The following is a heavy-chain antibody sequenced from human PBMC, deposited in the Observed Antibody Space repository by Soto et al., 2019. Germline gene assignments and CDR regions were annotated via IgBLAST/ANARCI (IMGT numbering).Heavy chain of an antibody. CDR3: ARTILLFGEFPSFDGMDV. CDR1: GGSISSYY. CDR2: IYYSGST. J-gene: IGHJ6*02. Sequence: SETLSLTCTVSGGSISSYYWSWIRQPPGKGLEWIGYIYYSGSTNYNPSLKSRVTISVDTSKNQFSLKLSSVTAADTAVYYCARTILLFGEFPSFDGMDVWGQGTTVTVSS. V-gene: IGHV4-59*01. D-gene: IGHD3-10*01.